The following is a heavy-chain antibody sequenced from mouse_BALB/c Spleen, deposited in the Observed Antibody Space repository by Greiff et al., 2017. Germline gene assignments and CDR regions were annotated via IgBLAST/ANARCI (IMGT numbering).Heavy chain of an antibody. V-gene: IGHV5-12-2*01. CDR1: GFTFSSYT. Sequence: EVQLVESGGGLVQPGGSLKLSCAASGFTFSSYTLSWVRQTPEKRLEWVAYISNGGGSTYYPDAVKGRFTISRDNAKNTLYLQMSSLKSEDTAMYYCAREGNYAWFAYWGQGTLVTVSA. D-gene: IGHD2-1*01. J-gene: IGHJ3*01. CDR3: AREGNYAWFAY. CDR2: ISNGGGST.